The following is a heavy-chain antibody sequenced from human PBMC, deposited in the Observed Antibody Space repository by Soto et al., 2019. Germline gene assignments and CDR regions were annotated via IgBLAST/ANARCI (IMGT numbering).Heavy chain of an antibody. D-gene: IGHD2-2*01. CDR1: GFTFSSYA. Sequence: QVQLVESGGGVVQPGRPLRLSCAASGFTFSSYAMHWVRQAPGKGLEWVAVISYDGSNKYYADSVKGRFTISRDNSKNTLYLQMNSLRAEDTAVYYCARDNLEVVPAAMRYNWFDPWGQGTLVTVSS. J-gene: IGHJ5*02. V-gene: IGHV3-30-3*01. CDR3: ARDNLEVVPAAMRYNWFDP. CDR2: ISYDGSNK.